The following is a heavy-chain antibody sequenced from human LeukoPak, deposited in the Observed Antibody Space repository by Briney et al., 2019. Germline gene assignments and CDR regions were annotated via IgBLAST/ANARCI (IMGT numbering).Heavy chain of an antibody. CDR2: ISWGGGST. V-gene: IGHV3-43D*04. Sequence: GGSLRLSCAASGFTFDDYAMHWVRQAPGKGLEWVSLISWGGGSTYYADSVKGRFTISRDNSKNSLYLQMNSLRAEDTALYYCAKDAYCSSTSCYYMDVWGKGTTVTVSS. CDR1: GFTFDDYA. D-gene: IGHD2-2*01. CDR3: AKDAYCSSTSCYYMDV. J-gene: IGHJ6*03.